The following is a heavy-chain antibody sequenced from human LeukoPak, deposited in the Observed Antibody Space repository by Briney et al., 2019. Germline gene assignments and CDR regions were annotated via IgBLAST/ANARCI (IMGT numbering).Heavy chain of an antibody. D-gene: IGHD5-12*01. V-gene: IGHV1-2*02. Sequence: ASVKVSCKASGYTFTGYYMHWVRQAPGQGLEWMGWTNPNSGGTNYAQKFQGRVTMTRDTSISTAYMELSRLRSDDTAVYYCARDYNVDIVAPNYYFDYWGQGTLVTVSS. CDR1: GYTFTGYY. J-gene: IGHJ4*02. CDR2: TNPNSGGT. CDR3: ARDYNVDIVAPNYYFDY.